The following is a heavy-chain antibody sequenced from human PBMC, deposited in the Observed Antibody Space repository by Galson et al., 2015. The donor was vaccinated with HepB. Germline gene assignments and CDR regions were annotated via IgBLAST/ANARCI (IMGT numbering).Heavy chain of an antibody. CDR2: INPNSGGT. J-gene: IGHJ6*02. Sequence: SVKVSCKASGYTFTGYYMHWVRQAPGQGLEWMGWINPNSGGTNYAQKFQGRVTMTRDTSISTAYMELGRLRSDDTSVYYCARVRSGSYYYYGMDVWGQGTTVTVSS. D-gene: IGHD1-26*01. V-gene: IGHV1-2*02. CDR1: GYTFTGYY. CDR3: ARVRSGSYYYYGMDV.